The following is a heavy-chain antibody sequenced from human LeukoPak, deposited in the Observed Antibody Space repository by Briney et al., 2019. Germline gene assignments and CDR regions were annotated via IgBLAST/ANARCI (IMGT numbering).Heavy chain of an antibody. Sequence: SQTLSLTCAISGDSVSSNSAAWNWIRQSPSRGLEWLGRTYYRSKWYNDYAVSVKSRITINPDTSKNQFSLQLNSVTPEDTAVYYCARDAADSSGYYYHYYYYGMDVWGRGTTVTVSS. CDR1: GDSVSSNSAA. J-gene: IGHJ6*02. D-gene: IGHD3-22*01. CDR2: TYYRSKWYN. CDR3: ARDAADSSGYYYHYYYYGMDV. V-gene: IGHV6-1*01.